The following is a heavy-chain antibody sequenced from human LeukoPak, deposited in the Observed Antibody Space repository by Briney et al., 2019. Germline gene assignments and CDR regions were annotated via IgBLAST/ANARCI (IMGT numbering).Heavy chain of an antibody. D-gene: IGHD2-2*01. Sequence: GGSLRLSCAASGFTFSSYAMSWVRQAPGKGLEWVSAISGSGGSTYYADSVKGRFTISRDNSKNTLYLQMNSLRAEDTAVHYCAKDRYQLLLLDYWGQGTLVTVSS. CDR3: AKDRYQLLLLDY. CDR1: GFTFSSYA. V-gene: IGHV3-23*01. CDR2: ISGSGGST. J-gene: IGHJ4*02.